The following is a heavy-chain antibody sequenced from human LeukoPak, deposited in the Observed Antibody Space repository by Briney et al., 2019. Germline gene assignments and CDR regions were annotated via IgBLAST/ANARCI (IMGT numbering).Heavy chain of an antibody. D-gene: IGHD2-21*01. J-gene: IGHJ6*03. CDR3: ALAPRSQGDYYYYYMDV. Sequence: ASVKVSCKASGYTFTSYDINWVRQATGQGLEWMGWMNPNSGNTGYAQKFQGRVTMTRNTSISTAYMELSSLRSEDTAVYYCALAPRSQGDYYYYYMDVWGKGTTVTVSS. CDR2: MNPNSGNT. V-gene: IGHV1-8*01. CDR1: GYTFTSYD.